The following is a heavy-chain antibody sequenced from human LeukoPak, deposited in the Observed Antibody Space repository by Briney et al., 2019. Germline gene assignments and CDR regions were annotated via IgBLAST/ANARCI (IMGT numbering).Heavy chain of an antibody. CDR3: ARDRYGDHTYFDY. J-gene: IGHJ4*02. Sequence: SQTLSLTCDVSGGSISSGGYSWSWIRQPPGKGLEWIGYIYHSGSTYYNPSLKSRVTISVDRSKNQFSLKLSSVTAADTAVYYCARDRYGDHTYFDYWGQGTLVTVSS. D-gene: IGHD4-17*01. V-gene: IGHV4-30-2*01. CDR2: IYHSGST. CDR1: GGSISSGGYS.